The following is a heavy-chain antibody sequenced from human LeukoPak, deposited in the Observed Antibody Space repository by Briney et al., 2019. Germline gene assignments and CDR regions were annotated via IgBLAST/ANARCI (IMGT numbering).Heavy chain of an antibody. CDR1: GYTFTGYY. CDR3: ARELTDYGDFYFDY. CDR2: INPNSGGT. V-gene: IGHV1-2*02. D-gene: IGHD4-17*01. Sequence: WASVKVSCKASGYTFTGYYMHWVRQAPGQGLEWMGWINPNSGGTNYAQKFQGRVTMTRDTSISTAYMELSRLRSDDTAVYYCARELTDYGDFYFDYWGQGTLVTVSS. J-gene: IGHJ4*02.